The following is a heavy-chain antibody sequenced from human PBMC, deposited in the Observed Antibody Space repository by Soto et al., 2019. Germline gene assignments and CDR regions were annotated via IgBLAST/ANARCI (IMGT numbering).Heavy chain of an antibody. Sequence: QVQLVESGGGVVQPGRSLRLSCAASGFTFSTYAMHWVRQAPGKGLEWVSVISYDGSNKYYADSVKGRFTISRDNSKNIVYRQMNGLRAEDTAVYYCARAVVVAATDFDYWGQGTLVTVSS. V-gene: IGHV3-30-3*01. CDR2: ISYDGSNK. D-gene: IGHD2-15*01. CDR3: ARAVVVAATDFDY. J-gene: IGHJ4*02. CDR1: GFTFSTYA.